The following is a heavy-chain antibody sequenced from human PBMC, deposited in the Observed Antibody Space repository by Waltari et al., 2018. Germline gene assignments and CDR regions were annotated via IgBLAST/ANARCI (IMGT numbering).Heavy chain of an antibody. CDR3: AHVELGGYDHWSGYFDV. CDR2: IYWDGDV. V-gene: IGHV2-5*02. CDR1: GFSLNSRGVA. J-gene: IGHJ2*01. Sequence: QITLRESGPTLVRPTETLTLTCVPSGFSLNSRGVAVAWIRQTPGKALEWLALIYWDGDVRYRPTFMSRLTISKDNFRTRVVLTMTNLEAADTGTYYCAHVELGGYDHWSGYFDVWGRGTTVVVSS. D-gene: IGHD3-3*01.